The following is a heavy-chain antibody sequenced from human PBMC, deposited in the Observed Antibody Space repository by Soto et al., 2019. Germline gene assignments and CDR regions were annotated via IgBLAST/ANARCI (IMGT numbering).Heavy chain of an antibody. CDR2: ISAYNGNT. V-gene: IGHV1-18*01. CDR1: SYTFTSYG. Sequence: ATAKVSCKASSYTFTSYGISWVRQAPGQGLEWMGWISAYNGNTNYAQKLQGRVTMTTDTSTSTAYMELRSLRSDDTAVYYCARQKQTRIWFDPWGQGTLVTVSS. J-gene: IGHJ5*02. CDR3: ARQKQTRIWFDP.